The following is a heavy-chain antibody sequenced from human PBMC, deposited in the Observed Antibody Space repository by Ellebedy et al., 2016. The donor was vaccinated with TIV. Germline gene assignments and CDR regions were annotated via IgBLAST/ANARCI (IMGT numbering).Heavy chain of an antibody. D-gene: IGHD4-17*01. Sequence: SETLSLTCTVSGGSISSYYWTWIRQPPGKGLEWIGYIYYSGSPMYNPSLKSRVPISVDTSKNQFSLKLSSVTAADTAVYYCARVTTSSFSSYYYGMDVWGQGTTVTVSS. CDR1: GGSISSYY. CDR3: ARVTTSSFSSYYYGMDV. J-gene: IGHJ6*02. V-gene: IGHV4-59*01. CDR2: IYYSGSP.